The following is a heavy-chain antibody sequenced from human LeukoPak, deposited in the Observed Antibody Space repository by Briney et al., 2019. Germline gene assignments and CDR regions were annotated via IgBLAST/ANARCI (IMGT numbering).Heavy chain of an antibody. J-gene: IGHJ5*02. Sequence: PSETLSLTCAVYGGSFSGYYWSWIRQPPGKGLEWIGEINHSGSTNYNPSLKSRVTISVDTSKNQFSLKLSSVTAADTAVYYCARHWRWAHYGMVRGVNGWFDPWGQGTLVTVSS. CDR2: INHSGST. CDR1: GGSFSGYY. CDR3: ARHWRWAHYGMVRGVNGWFDP. D-gene: IGHD3-10*01. V-gene: IGHV4-34*01.